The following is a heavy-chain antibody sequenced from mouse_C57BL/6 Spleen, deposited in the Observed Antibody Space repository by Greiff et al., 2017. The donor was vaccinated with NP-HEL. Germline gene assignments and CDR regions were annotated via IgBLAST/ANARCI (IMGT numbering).Heavy chain of an antibody. J-gene: IGHJ3*01. CDR1: GYTFTSYW. V-gene: IGHV1-64*01. CDR3: ARSGFDYVGFAY. D-gene: IGHD2-4*01. Sequence: QVQLKQPGAELVKPGASVKLSCKASGYTFTSYWMHWVKQRPGQGLEWIGMIHPNSGSTNYNEKFKSKATLTVDKSSSTAYMQLSSLTSEDSAVYYCARSGFDYVGFAYWGQGTLVTVSA. CDR2: IHPNSGST.